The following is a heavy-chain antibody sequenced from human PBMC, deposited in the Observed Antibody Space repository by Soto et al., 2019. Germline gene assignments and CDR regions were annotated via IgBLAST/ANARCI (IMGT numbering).Heavy chain of an antibody. CDR3: ARDQPPGSRWYLPDY. CDR2: ISYDGSNK. J-gene: IGHJ4*02. V-gene: IGHV3-30-3*01. Sequence: QVQLVESGGGVVQPGRSLRLSCAASGFTFSSYAMHWVRQAPGKGLEWVAVISYDGSNKYYADSVKGRFTISRDNSKNTLYLQMNSLRAEDTAVYYCARDQPPGSRWYLPDYWGQGTLVTVSS. D-gene: IGHD6-19*01. CDR1: GFTFSSYA.